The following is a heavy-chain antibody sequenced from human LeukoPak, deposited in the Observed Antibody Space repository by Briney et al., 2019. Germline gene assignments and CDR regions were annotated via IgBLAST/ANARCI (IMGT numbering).Heavy chain of an antibody. D-gene: IGHD6-19*01. CDR3: AKSPLLKWLVVNFDY. CDR2: ISGSGGST. CDR1: GLTFSSYA. V-gene: IGHV3-23*01. J-gene: IGHJ4*02. Sequence: PGGSLRLSCAASGLTFSSYAMSWVRQAPEKGLEWVSAISGSGGSTYYADSVKGRFTISRDNSKNTLYLQMNSLRAEDTAVYYCAKSPLLKWLVVNFDYWGQGTLVTVSS.